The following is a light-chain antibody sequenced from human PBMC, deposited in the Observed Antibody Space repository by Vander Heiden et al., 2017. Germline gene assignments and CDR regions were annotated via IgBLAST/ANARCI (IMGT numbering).Light chain of an antibody. CDR2: WAS. CDR3: QQYDSNSSYT. V-gene: IGKV4-1*01. Sequence: DIVMTQSPDSLAVSLGERATINCKSSQSVLYSYNNKNYLAWYQQKPGQPPKLLIYWASTRESGVPDRFSGSGFGTDFTLTISSLQAEDLAVYYCQQYDSNSSYTFGQGTKLEIK. CDR1: QSVLYSYNNKNY. J-gene: IGKJ2*01.